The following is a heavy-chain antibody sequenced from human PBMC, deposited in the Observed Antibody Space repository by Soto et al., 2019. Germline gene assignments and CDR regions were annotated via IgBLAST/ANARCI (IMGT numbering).Heavy chain of an antibody. CDR2: IFPLFGTS. J-gene: IGHJ4*02. V-gene: IGHV1-69*01. D-gene: IGHD5-12*01. CDR3: ARGWVEMATFTAVFDY. CDR1: GVTFNSYA. Sequence: QVQLVQSGAEVKKPGSSVKVSCKTSGVTFNSYAISWVRQAPGHGLEWMGGIFPLFGTSNYAQKLQGRLTITADESTSTAYMELSSLKSEDTAVYYCARGWVEMATFTAVFDYWGQGTLVTVSS.